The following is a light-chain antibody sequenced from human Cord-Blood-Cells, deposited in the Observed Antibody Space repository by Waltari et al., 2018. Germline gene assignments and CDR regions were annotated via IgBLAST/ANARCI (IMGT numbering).Light chain of an antibody. V-gene: IGLV2-14*01. CDR1: SSDVGGYNY. CDR3: SSYTSSSTYV. CDR2: EVS. Sequence: QSPLTQPASVSGPPGQSITISCTATSSDVGGYNYVSWYQQHPGKAPKLMIYEVSNRPSGVSNRFSGSKSGNTASLTISGLQAEDEADYYCSSYTSSSTYVFGTGTKVTVL. J-gene: IGLJ1*01.